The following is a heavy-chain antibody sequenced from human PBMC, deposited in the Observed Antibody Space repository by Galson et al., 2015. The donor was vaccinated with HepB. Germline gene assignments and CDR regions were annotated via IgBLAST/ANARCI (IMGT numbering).Heavy chain of an antibody. D-gene: IGHD3-22*01. J-gene: IGHJ2*01. CDR3: ARLLSFYYDSSAYYQGGYFDL. CDR2: IYHNGNN. CDR1: RGSISPYY. V-gene: IGHV4-59*08. Sequence: ETLSLTCTVSRGSISPYYWSWIRQPPGKGLEWIGYIYHNGNNNQNPYLKSRVTLAVDMSKSQFSLKLSYVTAADPAIYYCARLLSFYYDSSAYYQGGYFDLWGRGALVTVSS.